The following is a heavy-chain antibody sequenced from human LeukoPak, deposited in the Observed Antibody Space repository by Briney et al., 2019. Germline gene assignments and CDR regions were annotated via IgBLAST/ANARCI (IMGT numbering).Heavy chain of an antibody. CDR3: ARGGIAVAGRIDY. D-gene: IGHD6-19*01. Sequence: GGSLRLSCAASGFTFSSYAMHWVRQAPGKGLEWVAVISYDGSNKYYADSVKGRFTISRDNSKNTLYLQMNSLRAEDTAVYYCARGGIAVAGRIDYWGQGTLVTVPS. V-gene: IGHV3-30-3*01. CDR2: ISYDGSNK. J-gene: IGHJ4*02. CDR1: GFTFSSYA.